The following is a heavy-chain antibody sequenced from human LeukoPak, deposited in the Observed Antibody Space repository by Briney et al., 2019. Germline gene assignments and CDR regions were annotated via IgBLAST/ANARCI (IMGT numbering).Heavy chain of an antibody. J-gene: IGHJ5*02. V-gene: IGHV3-23*01. CDR3: AKDPLDYGDLFNWFDP. CDR2: ISGSGGST. Sequence: QPGGSLRLSCAASGFTFSSYAMSWVRQAPGKGLEWVSAISGSGGSTYYADSVKGRFTISRDNSKNTLYLQMNSLRAEDTAVYYCAKDPLDYGDLFNWFDPWGQGTLVTVSS. CDR1: GFTFSSYA. D-gene: IGHD4-17*01.